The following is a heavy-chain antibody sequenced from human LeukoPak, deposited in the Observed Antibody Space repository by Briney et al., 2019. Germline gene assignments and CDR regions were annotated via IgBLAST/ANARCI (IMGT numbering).Heavy chain of an antibody. D-gene: IGHD1-14*01. Sequence: GGSLRLSCAVSGFVFSSHPMHWVRQAPGKGLECVSAISNSGGSTYYANSVKGRFTISRDNSKNTLYLQMDSLRAEDTALYYCAREEPDGSIDYWGQGILVTVFS. V-gene: IGHV3-64*01. CDR2: ISNSGGST. J-gene: IGHJ4*02. CDR3: AREEPDGSIDY. CDR1: GFVFSSHP.